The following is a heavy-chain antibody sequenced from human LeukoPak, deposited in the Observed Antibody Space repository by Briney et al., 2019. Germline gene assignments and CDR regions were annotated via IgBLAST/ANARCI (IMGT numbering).Heavy chain of an antibody. V-gene: IGHV3-30*03. CDR1: GFTFSDYY. CDR3: AIDRIAVAGLDY. CDR2: ISYDGSNK. J-gene: IGHJ4*02. Sequence: GGSLRLSCAASGFTFSDYYMSWIRQAPGKGLEWVAVISYDGSNKYYADSVKGRFTISRDNSKNTLYLQMNSLRAEDTAVYYCAIDRIAVAGLDYWGQGTLVTVSS. D-gene: IGHD6-19*01.